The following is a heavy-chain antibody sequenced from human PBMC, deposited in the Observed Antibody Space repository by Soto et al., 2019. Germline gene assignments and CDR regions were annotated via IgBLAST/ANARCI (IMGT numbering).Heavy chain of an antibody. Sequence: SETLSLTCAVYGGSFSGYYWSWIRQPPGKGLEWIGEINHSGSTNYNPSLKSRVTISVDTSKNQFSLKLSSVTAADTAVYYCARGYYCSSTSCYFFSLLIPNYGMDVWGQGTTVTVSS. V-gene: IGHV4-34*01. D-gene: IGHD2-2*01. CDR3: ARGYYCSSTSCYFFSLLIPNYGMDV. J-gene: IGHJ6*02. CDR1: GGSFSGYY. CDR2: INHSGST.